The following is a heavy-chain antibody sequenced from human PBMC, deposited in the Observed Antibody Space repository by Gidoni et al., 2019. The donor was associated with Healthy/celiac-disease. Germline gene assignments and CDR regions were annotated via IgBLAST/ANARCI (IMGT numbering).Heavy chain of an antibody. V-gene: IGHV3-21*01. CDR2: ISSSISYI. D-gene: IGHD2-15*01. Sequence: EVQLVESGGGLVKPGGSLRLSCAASGFTFSSYSMNWVRQAPGKGLEWVSSISSSISYIYYADSVKGRFTISRDNAKNSLYLQMNSLRAEDTAVYYCARDGTDCSGGSCSDGDYWGQGTLVTVSS. J-gene: IGHJ4*02. CDR3: ARDGTDCSGGSCSDGDY. CDR1: GFTFSSYS.